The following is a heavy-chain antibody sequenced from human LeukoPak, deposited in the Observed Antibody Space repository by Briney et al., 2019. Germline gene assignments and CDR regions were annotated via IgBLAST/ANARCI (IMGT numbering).Heavy chain of an antibody. Sequence: PSETLSLTCTVSGGSLSSGSYYWSWIRQPAGKGLEWIGRIYTSGSTNYNPSLKSRVTISVDTSKNQFSLKLSSVTAADTAVYYCARDQGVYYSDSSGYYSEAFDIWGQGTMVTVSS. CDR2: IYTSGST. CDR1: GGSLSSGSYY. D-gene: IGHD3-22*01. J-gene: IGHJ3*02. CDR3: ARDQGVYYSDSSGYYSEAFDI. V-gene: IGHV4-61*02.